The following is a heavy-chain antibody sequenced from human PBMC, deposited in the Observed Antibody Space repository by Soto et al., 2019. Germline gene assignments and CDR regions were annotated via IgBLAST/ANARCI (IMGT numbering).Heavy chain of an antibody. CDR3: ARDYISGWYPGPIGY. CDR2: IYHSGST. Sequence: TSETLSLTCAVSGYSISSGYYWGWIRQPPGKGLEWIGSIYHSGSTYYNPSLKSRVTISVDTSKNQFSLKLSSVTAADTAVYYCARDYISGWYPGPIGYWGQGTLVTVSS. D-gene: IGHD6-19*01. CDR1: GYSISSGYY. J-gene: IGHJ4*02. V-gene: IGHV4-38-2*02.